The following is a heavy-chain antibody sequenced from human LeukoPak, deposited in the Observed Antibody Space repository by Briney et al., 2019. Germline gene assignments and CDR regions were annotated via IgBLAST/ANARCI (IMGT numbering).Heavy chain of an antibody. Sequence: GGSLRLSCAASGFTFSSYNMNWVRQAPGKGLEWVSSITSGSSYRFYADSVKGRFTISRDNAKNSLYLQMNSLRAEDTAVYYCARDPYSGSYGNYYYYFMDVWGKGTTVAISS. CDR3: ARDPYSGSYGNYYYYFMDV. J-gene: IGHJ6*03. D-gene: IGHD1-26*01. CDR2: ITSGSSYR. V-gene: IGHV3-21*01. CDR1: GFTFSSYN.